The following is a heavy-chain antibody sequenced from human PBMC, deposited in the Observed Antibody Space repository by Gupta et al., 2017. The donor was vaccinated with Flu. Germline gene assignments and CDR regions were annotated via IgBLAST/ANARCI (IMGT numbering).Heavy chain of an antibody. J-gene: IGHJ6*03. CDR2: LRSDGSHK. CDR1: GFTFSSYG. Sequence: QMQLVESGGGVVQFGTSLRLSCAASGFTFSSYGMPWVRQAPGKGLEWVANLRSDGSHKDYADSVRGRFTISRDNSKNTLSLEMDSLIVEDTAVYYCAKDGPWTASCPYYCYYMDVWGKGTTVTVSS. CDR3: AKDGPWTASCPYYCYYMDV. V-gene: IGHV3-30*18. D-gene: IGHD2-2*01.